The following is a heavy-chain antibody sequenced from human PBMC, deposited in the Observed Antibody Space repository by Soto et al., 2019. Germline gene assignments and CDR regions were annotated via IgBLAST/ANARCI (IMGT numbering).Heavy chain of an antibody. D-gene: IGHD6-13*01. CDR3: ARDPGSSWYYFDY. J-gene: IGHJ4*02. Sequence: SVKGRFTISRDNSKNTLYLQMNSLRADDTAVYYCARDPGSSWYYFDYWGQGTLVTVSS. V-gene: IGHV3-30*07.